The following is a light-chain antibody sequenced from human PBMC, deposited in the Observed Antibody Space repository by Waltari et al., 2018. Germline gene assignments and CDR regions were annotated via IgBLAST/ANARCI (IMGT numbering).Light chain of an antibody. Sequence: SYELTQPPSVSVSPGQTASIACSGDKLEDKYASWYQQKPGQSPVLVIYQDNRRPSGIPERFSGSTSGNTATLTISGTQAMDEADYYCQVWDRNTYVVFGGGTKLTVL. CDR3: QVWDRNTYVV. J-gene: IGLJ2*01. CDR2: QDN. CDR1: KLEDKY. V-gene: IGLV3-1*01.